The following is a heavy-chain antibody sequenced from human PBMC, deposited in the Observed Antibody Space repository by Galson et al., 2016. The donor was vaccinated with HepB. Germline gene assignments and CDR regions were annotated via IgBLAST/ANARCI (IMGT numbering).Heavy chain of an antibody. CDR1: GFTFSSYW. CDR2: IKPDGTEE. J-gene: IGHJ4*02. D-gene: IGHD6-19*01. CDR3: ARHDSSGWYTFDY. V-gene: IGHV3-7*01. Sequence: SLRLSCAASGFTFSSYWMTWVRQAPGKGLEWVADIKPDGTEEYYVGSVKGRFTISRDNAKNSLYLQMNSLRAEDTAVYYYARHDSSGWYTFDYWGQGTLVTVSS.